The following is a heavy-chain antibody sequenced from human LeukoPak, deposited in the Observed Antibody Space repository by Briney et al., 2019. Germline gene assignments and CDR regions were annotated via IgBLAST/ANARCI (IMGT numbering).Heavy chain of an antibody. V-gene: IGHV4-39*01. J-gene: IGHJ3*02. D-gene: IGHD6-6*01. CDR1: GGSISSSSYY. CDR2: IYYSGST. CDR3: ARPQHPQQLVGWGDAFDI. Sequence: SETLSLTCTVSGGSISSSSYYWGWIRQPPGKGLEWIGSIYYSGSTYYNPSLKSRVTISVDTSKNQFSLKLSSVTAADTAVYYCARPQHPQQLVGWGDAFDIWGQGTMVTVSS.